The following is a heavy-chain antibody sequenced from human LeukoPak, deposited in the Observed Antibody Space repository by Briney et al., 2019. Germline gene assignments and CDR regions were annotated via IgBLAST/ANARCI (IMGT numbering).Heavy chain of an antibody. CDR2: ISSSSSYI. J-gene: IGHJ4*02. V-gene: IGHV3-21*01. CDR1: GFTFSSYS. D-gene: IGHD3-16*01. CDR3: ARDWGLQFDY. Sequence: GGSLRLSCAASGFTFSSYSMNWVRQAPGKGLEWVSSISSSSSYIYYADSVKGRFTISRDNAKNSLYLQMNSLIAEDTAAYYCARDWGLQFDYWGQGTLVTVSS.